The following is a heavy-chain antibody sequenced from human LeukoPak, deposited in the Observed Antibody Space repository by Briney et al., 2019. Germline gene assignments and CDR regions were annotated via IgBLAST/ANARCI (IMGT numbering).Heavy chain of an antibody. CDR1: GFTVSSNS. J-gene: IGHJ3*02. D-gene: IGHD5-12*01. V-gene: IGHV3-53*01. Sequence: GGSLRLACAASGFTVSSNSMSWVRQAPGKGLEWVSFIYSGGRTYYVDSVKGRFTISRDNSKNIVYLQMNSLRAEDTAVYYCAKCRSRQAIRDAFDIWGQGTMVTVSS. CDR3: AKCRSRQAIRDAFDI. CDR2: IYSGGRT.